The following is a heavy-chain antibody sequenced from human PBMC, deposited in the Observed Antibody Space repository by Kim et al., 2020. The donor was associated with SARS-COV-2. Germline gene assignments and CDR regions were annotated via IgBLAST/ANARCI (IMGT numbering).Heavy chain of an antibody. J-gene: IGHJ4*02. Sequence: VKGRFTISRENAKNSLYLQMNSLRAGDTAVYYCARGGYYYDSSGFWVFDYWGQGTLVTVSS. CDR3: ARGGYYYDSSGFWVFDY. D-gene: IGHD3-22*01. V-gene: IGHV3-13*01.